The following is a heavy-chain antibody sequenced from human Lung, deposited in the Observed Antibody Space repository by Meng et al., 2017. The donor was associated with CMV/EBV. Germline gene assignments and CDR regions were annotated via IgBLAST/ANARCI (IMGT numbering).Heavy chain of an antibody. CDR3: ARVQFLEKPNGAFNF. V-gene: IGHV1-2*02. CDR2: INPNPNSDDT. Sequence: ASXXVSXKASGYTFIGYHIHWVRQAPGQGLEWMGWINPNPNSDDTAYAQKCQGRVTITRDMSISTAYMELTRLRPDDTAVYYCARVQFLEKPNGAFNFWGQGTMVTVSS. J-gene: IGHJ3*01. CDR1: GYTFIGYH. D-gene: IGHD2-21*01.